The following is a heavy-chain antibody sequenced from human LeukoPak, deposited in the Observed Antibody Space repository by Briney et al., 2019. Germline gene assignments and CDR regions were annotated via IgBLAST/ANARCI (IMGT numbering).Heavy chain of an antibody. CDR3: ARALGTTPYFDY. D-gene: IGHD3-16*01. CDR1: GFTVSVNY. V-gene: IGHV3-53*04. Sequence: PGGSLRLSCAVSGFTVSVNYMSWVRQAPGKGLEWVSVIYSGGGGDTYYADSVKGRFTISRHDSTNTLYLQMNSLTVEDTAVYYCARALGTTPYFDYWGQGTLVTVSS. J-gene: IGHJ4*02. CDR2: IYSGGGGDT.